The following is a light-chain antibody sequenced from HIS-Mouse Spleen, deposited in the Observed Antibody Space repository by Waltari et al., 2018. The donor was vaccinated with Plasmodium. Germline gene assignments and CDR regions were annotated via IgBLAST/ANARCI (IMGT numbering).Light chain of an antibody. CDR3: QQYNNWSFT. J-gene: IGKJ3*01. CDR2: GAS. CDR1: QSVSSN. Sequence: EIVMTQSPATLSVSTGERATLSCRASQSVSSNLAWYQQKPGQAPRLLIYGASTRATGIPARFSGSGSGTEFTLTISSLQSEDFAVYYCQQYNNWSFTLGPGTKVDIK. V-gene: IGKV3-15*01.